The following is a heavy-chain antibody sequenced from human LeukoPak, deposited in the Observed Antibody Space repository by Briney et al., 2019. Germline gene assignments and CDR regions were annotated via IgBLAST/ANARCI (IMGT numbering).Heavy chain of an antibody. D-gene: IGHD5-18*01. CDR2: IRSKAYGGTT. CDR3: TRVYGYSYGRLDY. CDR1: GFTFGDYA. V-gene: IGHV3-49*04. J-gene: IGHJ4*02. Sequence: QPGGSLRLSCTASGFTFGDYAMSWVRQAPGKGLEWVGFIRSKAYGGTTEYAASVKGRFTISRDDSKSIAYLQMNSLKTEDTAVYYCTRVYGYSYGRLDYWGQGTLVTVSS.